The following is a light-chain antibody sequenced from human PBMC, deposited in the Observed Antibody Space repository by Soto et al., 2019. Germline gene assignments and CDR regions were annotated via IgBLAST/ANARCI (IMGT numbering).Light chain of an antibody. CDR1: QSVSSSY. V-gene: IGKV3-20*01. CDR3: QQYGSWT. J-gene: IGKJ1*01. Sequence: EILLTQSPGTLSLSLGERSTLXXRASQSVSSSYLAWYQQKPGQATXLLIYGASSRATGIPDRFSGSGSGTDFTLTISRLEPEDFAVYYCQQYGSWTFGQGTKVDIK. CDR2: GAS.